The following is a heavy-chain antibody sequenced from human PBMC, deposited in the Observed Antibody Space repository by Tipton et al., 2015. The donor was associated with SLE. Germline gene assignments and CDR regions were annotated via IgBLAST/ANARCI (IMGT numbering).Heavy chain of an antibody. Sequence: SLRLSCAASGFTFSSYEMNWVRQAPGKGLEWVSYISSSGSTIYYADSVKGRFTISRDNAKNSLYLQMNSLRAEDTAVYYCARALTRYYGSGTFFDYWGQGTLVTVSS. CDR1: GFTFSSYE. J-gene: IGHJ4*02. CDR3: ARALTRYYGSGTFFDY. V-gene: IGHV3-48*03. D-gene: IGHD3-10*01. CDR2: ISSSGSTI.